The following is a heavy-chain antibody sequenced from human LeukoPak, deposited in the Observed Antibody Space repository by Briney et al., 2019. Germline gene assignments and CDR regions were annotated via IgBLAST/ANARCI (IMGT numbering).Heavy chain of an antibody. CDR3: AAVIAVAGFDY. CDR1: GGAFSSYA. J-gene: IGHJ4*02. CDR2: IIPIFGTA. D-gene: IGHD6-19*01. Sequence: SVKVSCKASGGAFSSYAISWVRQAPGQGLEWMGRIIPIFGTANYAQRFQGRVTITTDESTSTDYMELSSLSSEDTAVYYCAAVIAVAGFDYWGQGTLVTVSS. V-gene: IGHV1-69*05.